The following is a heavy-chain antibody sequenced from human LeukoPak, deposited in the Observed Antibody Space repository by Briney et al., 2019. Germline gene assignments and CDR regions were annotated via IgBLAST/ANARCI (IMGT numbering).Heavy chain of an antibody. V-gene: IGHV6-1*01. Sequence: SQTLSLTCAISGDSVSSNTAAWNWIRQSPSRGLEWLGRTYYRSKWFNDYAVSVKSRIFISPDTSKNQFSLQLTFVTPEDTAVYYCVRDGEGGLDYFDYWGQGTLVTVSS. CDR3: VRDGEGGLDYFDY. D-gene: IGHD3-16*01. CDR2: TYYRSKWFN. CDR1: GDSVSSNTAA. J-gene: IGHJ4*02.